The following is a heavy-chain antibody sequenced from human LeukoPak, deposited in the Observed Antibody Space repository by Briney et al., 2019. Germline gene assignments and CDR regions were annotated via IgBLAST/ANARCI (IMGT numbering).Heavy chain of an antibody. CDR3: ARDRARITIFGVATGGDWFDP. V-gene: IGHV4-4*07. J-gene: IGHJ5*02. Sequence: SETLSLTCTVSSGSISSYYWSWIRQPAGKGLEWIGRIYTSGTTNYNPSLKSRVTISVDTSKNQFSLKLSSVTTADTAVYYCARDRARITIFGVATGGDWFDPWGQGTLVTVSS. CDR2: IYTSGTT. D-gene: IGHD3-3*01. CDR1: SGSISSYY.